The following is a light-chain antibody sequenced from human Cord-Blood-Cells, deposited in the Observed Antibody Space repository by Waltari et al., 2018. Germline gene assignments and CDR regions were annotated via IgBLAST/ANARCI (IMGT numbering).Light chain of an antibody. CDR1: TGAVTSGYY. Sequence: QTVVTQEPSLTVSPGGTVTLTCASSTGAVTSGYYPNWFQQKPGQAPRALISSTSNKHPWTPARVSGSLLGGKAALTLSGVQPEDEAEYYCLLYYGGAWVFGGGTKLTVL. CDR3: LLYYGGAWV. J-gene: IGLJ3*02. V-gene: IGLV7-43*01. CDR2: STS.